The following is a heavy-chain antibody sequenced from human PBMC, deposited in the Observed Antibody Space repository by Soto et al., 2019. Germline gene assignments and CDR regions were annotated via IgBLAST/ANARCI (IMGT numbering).Heavy chain of an antibody. CDR1: GGSISSYY. CDR3: TRGGDAYKNGH. D-gene: IGHD2-21*01. CDR2: IYYSGST. J-gene: IGHJ4*02. Sequence: SETLSLTCTVSGGSISSYYWTWIRQPPGKGLEWIGYIYYSGSTNYNPSLKSRVTMSVDTSKNQFSLKLTSVNAADTAVYYCTRGGDAYKNGHWGQGTLVTVS. V-gene: IGHV4-59*01.